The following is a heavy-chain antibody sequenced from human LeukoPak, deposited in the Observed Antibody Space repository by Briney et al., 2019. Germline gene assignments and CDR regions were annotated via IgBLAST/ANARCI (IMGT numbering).Heavy chain of an antibody. CDR1: GFTFSSYW. Sequence: PGGSLRLSCAASGFTFSSYWMHWVRQAPGKGLVWVSYISRSSTTIYYADSVKGRFTVSRDNAKNSLDLQMNSLRDEDTAVYYCARDHVDGMDVWGQGTTVTVSS. V-gene: IGHV3-48*02. CDR2: ISRSSTTI. J-gene: IGHJ6*02. CDR3: ARDHVDGMDV.